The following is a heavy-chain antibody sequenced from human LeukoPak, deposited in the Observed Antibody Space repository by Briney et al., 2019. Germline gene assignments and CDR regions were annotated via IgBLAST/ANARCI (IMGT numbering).Heavy chain of an antibody. V-gene: IGHV3-30-3*01. D-gene: IGHD3-22*01. J-gene: IGHJ4*02. CDR3: ARARPYDSSGYYQDY. CDR1: GFTFSHYT. CDR2: ILYDGSNK. Sequence: GRSLRLSCVPSGFTFSHYTMHWVRQAPGKGLEWVAVILYDGSNKYYADSVKGRFTISRDNSKNTLYLQMNSLRPEDTAVYYCARARPYDSSGYYQDYWGQGTLVTVSS.